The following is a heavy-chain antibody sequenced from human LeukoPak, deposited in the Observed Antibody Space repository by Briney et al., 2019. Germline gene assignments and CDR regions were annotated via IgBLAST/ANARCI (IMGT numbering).Heavy chain of an antibody. CDR1: GYTFTSYY. J-gene: IGHJ4*02. Sequence: ASVKVSCKASGYTFTSYYMHWVRQAPGQGLEWMERINPNSGGTNYAQKFQGRVTMTRDTSISTAYMELSRLRSDDTAVYYCARDFGEWFGEHTTKNDYWGQGTLVTVSS. CDR2: INPNSGGT. CDR3: ARDFGEWFGEHTTKNDY. V-gene: IGHV1-2*06. D-gene: IGHD3-10*01.